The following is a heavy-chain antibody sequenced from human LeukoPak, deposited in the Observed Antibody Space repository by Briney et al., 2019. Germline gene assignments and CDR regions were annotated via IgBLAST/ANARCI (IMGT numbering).Heavy chain of an antibody. J-gene: IGHJ4*02. D-gene: IGHD3-22*01. CDR3: ARDDIVSRNYYDSSGLRDY. CDR2: ISAYNGNT. CDR1: GYTFTSYG. V-gene: IGHV1-18*01. Sequence: GASVKVSCKASGYTFTSYGISWVRQAPGQGLEWMGWISAYNGNTNYAQKLQGRVTMTTDTSTSTAYMELRSLRSDDTAVYYCARDDIVSRNYYDSSGLRDYWGQGTLVTVSS.